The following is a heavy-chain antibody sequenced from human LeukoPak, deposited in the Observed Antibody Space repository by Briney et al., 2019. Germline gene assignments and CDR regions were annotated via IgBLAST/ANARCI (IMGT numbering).Heavy chain of an antibody. Sequence: GASVKVSCKASGGTFSSYAISWVRQAPGQGLEWMGGIFPIFGTANYAQKFQGRVTITADESTSTAYMELSSLRSEDTAVYYCAGAPYYYDSSGYSDYWGQGTLVTVSS. CDR3: AGAPYYYDSSGYSDY. D-gene: IGHD3-22*01. CDR1: GGTFSSYA. CDR2: IFPIFGTA. J-gene: IGHJ4*02. V-gene: IGHV1-69*13.